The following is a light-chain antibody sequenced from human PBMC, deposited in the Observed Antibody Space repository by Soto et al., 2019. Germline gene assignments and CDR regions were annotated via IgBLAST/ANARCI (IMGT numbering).Light chain of an antibody. CDR2: DNN. CDR3: TSYTSSTPFYV. V-gene: IGLV1-40*01. CDR1: SFNIGAGYD. J-gene: IGLJ1*01. Sequence: QSALTQPPSVSGAPGQRVTISCPGSSFNIGAGYDVHWYQHLPGAAPKLLIYDNNNRPSGVPDRFSGSKSGTSAPLAITGLQAEDEAEYYCTSYTSSTPFYVFGTGTKVTVL.